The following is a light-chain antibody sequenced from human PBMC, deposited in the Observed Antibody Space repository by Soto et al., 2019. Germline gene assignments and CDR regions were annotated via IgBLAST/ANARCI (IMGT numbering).Light chain of an antibody. CDR2: KTS. CDR1: QSISSW. CDR3: QQDHTYWT. V-gene: IGKV1-5*03. Sequence: DIQMTQSPSTLSSSVGDRVTITCRASQSISSWLSWYQQKPGKAPPLLIYKTSTLESRVPSRFSGSGSGTEFTLTISSLQPDDFATYYCQQDHTYWTFGQGTKVEIK. J-gene: IGKJ1*01.